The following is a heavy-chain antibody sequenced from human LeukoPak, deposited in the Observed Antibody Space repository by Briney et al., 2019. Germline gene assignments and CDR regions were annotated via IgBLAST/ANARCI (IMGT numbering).Heavy chain of an antibody. V-gene: IGHV1-18*01. CDR2: ISAYNGNT. CDR1: GYTFTSYG. J-gene: IGHJ6*02. CDR3: ARDRPMTTVTTLVYGMDV. D-gene: IGHD4-17*01. Sequence: ASVKVSCKASGYTFTSYGISWVRQAPGQGLEWMGWISAYNGNTNYAQKLQGRVTMTTDTSTSTAYMELRSLRSDDTVVYYCARDRPMTTVTTLVYGMDVWGQGTTVTVSS.